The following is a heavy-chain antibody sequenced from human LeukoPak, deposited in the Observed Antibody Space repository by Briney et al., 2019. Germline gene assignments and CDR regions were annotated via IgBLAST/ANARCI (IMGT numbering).Heavy chain of an antibody. CDR2: ISAYNGNT. V-gene: IGHV1-18*01. Sequence: ASVKVSCKASGYTFTSYGISWVRQAPGQGVEWMGWISAYNGNTNYAQKLQGRVTMTTETSTSTAYMELRSLRSDDTAVYYCARDQIFWSGYYEYYFDYWGQGTLVSVSS. D-gene: IGHD3-3*01. CDR3: ARDQIFWSGYYEYYFDY. J-gene: IGHJ4*02. CDR1: GYTFTSYG.